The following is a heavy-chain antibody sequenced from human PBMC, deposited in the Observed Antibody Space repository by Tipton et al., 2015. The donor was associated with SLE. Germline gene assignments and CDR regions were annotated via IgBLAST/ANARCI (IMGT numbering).Heavy chain of an antibody. CDR1: GGSISSYY. CDR3: SRDPTFAWFGEPI. J-gene: IGHJ3*02. V-gene: IGHV4-59*01. Sequence: TLSLTCTVSGGSISSYYWSWIRQPPGKGLEWIGYVYYSGSTNYNPSLKSRVTISLDTSRNQFSLKFNSLSAADTAVYYCSRDPTFAWFGEPIWGQWTMVTFSS. CDR2: VYYSGST. D-gene: IGHD3-10*01.